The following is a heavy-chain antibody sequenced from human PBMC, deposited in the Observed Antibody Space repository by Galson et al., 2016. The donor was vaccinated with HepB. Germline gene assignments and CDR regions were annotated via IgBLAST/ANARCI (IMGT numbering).Heavy chain of an antibody. D-gene: IGHD2-2*01. CDR3: ARHSSVVPAAKWYFDL. Sequence: LSLTCTVSGGSISSSTHYWGWIRQPPGKGLEWIGSMYYSEITYYNPSLKSRIAISVDTSKNQLSLNLTSVTAADTAVYFCARHSSVVPAAKWYFDLWGRGSVVTVSS. CDR2: MYYSEIT. V-gene: IGHV4-39*01. J-gene: IGHJ2*01. CDR1: GGSISSSTHY.